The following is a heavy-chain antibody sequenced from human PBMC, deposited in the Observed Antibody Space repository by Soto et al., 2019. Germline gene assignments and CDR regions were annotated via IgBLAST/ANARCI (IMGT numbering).Heavy chain of an antibody. Sequence: GGSLRLSCAASGFAVSSNYMSWVRQAPGRGLEWVSLTNSGGSTSYADSVKGRFTISRDSSKNTLYLQMDSLSAEDTAVYYCARYTNFDWSFWGQGTPVTVSS. V-gene: IGHV3-66*01. D-gene: IGHD3-9*01. CDR3: ARYTNFDWSF. CDR1: GFAVSSNY. CDR2: TNSGGST. J-gene: IGHJ4*02.